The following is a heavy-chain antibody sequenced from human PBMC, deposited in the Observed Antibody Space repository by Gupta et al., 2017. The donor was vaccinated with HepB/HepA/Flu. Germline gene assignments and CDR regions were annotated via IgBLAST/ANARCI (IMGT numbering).Heavy chain of an antibody. D-gene: IGHD3-10*01. V-gene: IGHV4-34*01. J-gene: IGHJ6*03. CDR2: INHSGST. CDR1: GGSFSGYY. CDR3: ARGPVGADSMVRGAPRYMDV. Sequence: QVQLQQWGAGLLKPSETLSLTCAVYGGSFSGYYWSWIRQPPGKGLEWIGEINHSGSTNYNPSLKSRVTISVDTSKNQFSLKLSSVTAADTAVYYCARGPVGADSMVRGAPRYMDVWGKGTTVTVSS.